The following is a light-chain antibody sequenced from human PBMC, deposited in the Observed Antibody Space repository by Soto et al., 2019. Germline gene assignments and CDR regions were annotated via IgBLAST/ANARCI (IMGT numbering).Light chain of an antibody. CDR2: KAS. CDR3: QQDESYRYS. J-gene: IGKJ2*03. CDR1: QSIGNR. Sequence: DIQMTQSPSTLSASVGDRVTITCRATQSIGNRLAWYQQRPGKAPKLLIYKASSLDSGVPSRVSGSGSGTEFTLTSSSLQPEDFATYYCQQDESYRYSFGQGTKLEIK. V-gene: IGKV1-5*03.